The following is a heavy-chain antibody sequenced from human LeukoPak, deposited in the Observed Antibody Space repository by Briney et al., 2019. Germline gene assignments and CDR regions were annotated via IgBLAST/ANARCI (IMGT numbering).Heavy chain of an antibody. CDR3: ASGCRPTYYYGSGTFCFDP. CDR2: INPNRDGT. V-gene: IGHV1-2*02. D-gene: IGHD3-10*01. J-gene: IGHJ5*02. CDR1: GYTFTDYY. Sequence: GASVKVSCKASGYTFTDYYMHWVRQAPGQGLEWMGWINPNRDGTNYAQKFQGRVTMTRDTSTSTAYMELSRLRSDDTAVYYCASGCRPTYYYGSGTFCFDPWGQGTLVTVSS.